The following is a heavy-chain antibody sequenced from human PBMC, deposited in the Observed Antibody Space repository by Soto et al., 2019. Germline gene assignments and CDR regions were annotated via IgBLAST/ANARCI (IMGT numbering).Heavy chain of an antibody. D-gene: IGHD6-19*01. CDR2: IIPIFGTA. J-gene: IGHJ5*02. CDR3: ARVTAVAGRLGSAVNLHH. Sequence: SSVKVSCKASGGTFSSYAISWVRQAPGQGLEWMGGIIPIFGTANYAQKFQGRVTITADESTSTAYMELSSLRSEDTAVYYCARVTAVAGRLGSAVNLHHWGQGPLATVSS. V-gene: IGHV1-69*13. CDR1: GGTFSSYA.